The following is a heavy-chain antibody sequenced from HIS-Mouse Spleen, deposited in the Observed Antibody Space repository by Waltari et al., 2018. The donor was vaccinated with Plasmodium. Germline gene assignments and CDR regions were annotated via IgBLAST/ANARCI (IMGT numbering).Heavy chain of an antibody. V-gene: IGHV3-30*18. D-gene: IGHD6-13*01. CDR2: ISNDGSNK. CDR1: GFTFSSYG. J-gene: IGHJ4*02. Sequence: QVQLVESGGGVVQPGRSLRLSCAASGFTFSSYGMHWVRQAPGKGLEWVEVISNDGSNKYEADSGKGRFTIARDNSKNTLYLQMNSLRAEDTAVYYCAKDRRSSSWYVDYWGQGTLVTVSS. CDR3: AKDRRSSSWYVDY.